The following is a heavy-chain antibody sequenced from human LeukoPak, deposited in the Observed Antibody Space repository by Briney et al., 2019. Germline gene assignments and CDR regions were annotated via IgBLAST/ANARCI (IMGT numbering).Heavy chain of an antibody. V-gene: IGHV4-34*01. CDR3: ARGNCSSSSCPLGGFGNFDY. Sequence: SETLSLTCAVYGGSFSTFYWGWIRQPPGKGLEWIGEINHTGSTSYNPSLKSRVTISVATSKNQFSLKLGSVTAADTAVYYCARGNCSSSSCPLGGFGNFDYWGQGTLVTVSS. D-gene: IGHD2-2*01. J-gene: IGHJ4*02. CDR1: GGSFSTFY. CDR2: INHTGST.